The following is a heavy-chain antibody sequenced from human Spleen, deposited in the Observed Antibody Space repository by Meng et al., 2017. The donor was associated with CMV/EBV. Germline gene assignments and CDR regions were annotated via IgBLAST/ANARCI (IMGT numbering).Heavy chain of an antibody. D-gene: IGHD3-10*01. J-gene: IGHJ4*02. V-gene: IGHV1-2*02. CDR2: ISPDYGDT. Sequence: KASGYTCTDYYIHWVRQAPGQGLEWLGWISPDYGDTKSAQNFQGRVTMTRDTSISTTYMELSRLRSADTAVYYCARSGAWFGELFFDYWGQGTLVTVSS. CDR1: GYTCTDYY. CDR3: ARSGAWFGELFFDY.